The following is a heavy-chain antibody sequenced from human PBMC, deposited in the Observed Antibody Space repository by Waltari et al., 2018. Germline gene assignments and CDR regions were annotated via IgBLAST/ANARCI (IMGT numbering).Heavy chain of an antibody. CDR3: ARDETTVGSFGWFDP. J-gene: IGHJ5*02. Sequence: QVQLVQSGAEVKKPGASVKVSCKASGYTFTSYYMHWVRQAPGQGLEWMGIINPSGGSTSYAQKFQGRVTMTRDTSTSTVYMELSSLRSEDTAVYYCARDETTVGSFGWFDPWGQGTLVTVSS. D-gene: IGHD4-17*01. V-gene: IGHV1-46*01. CDR1: GYTFTSYY. CDR2: INPSGGST.